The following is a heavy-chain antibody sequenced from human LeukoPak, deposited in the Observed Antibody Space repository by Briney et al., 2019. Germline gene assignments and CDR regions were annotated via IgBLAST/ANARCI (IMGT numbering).Heavy chain of an antibody. D-gene: IGHD3-9*01. CDR1: GFTVSSNY. V-gene: IGHV3-53*01. Sequence: GGSLRLSCAASGFTVSSNYMSWVRQAPGKGLEWVSVIYSGGSTYYADSVKGRFTISRDNSKNTLYLQMNSLRAEDTAVYYCAREVAEQGQPYYDILTGPHSYFDYWGQGTLVTVSS. J-gene: IGHJ4*02. CDR2: IYSGGST. CDR3: AREVAEQGQPYYDILTGPHSYFDY.